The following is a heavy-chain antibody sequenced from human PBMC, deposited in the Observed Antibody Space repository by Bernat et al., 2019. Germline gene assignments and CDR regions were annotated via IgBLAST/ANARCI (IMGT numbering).Heavy chain of an antibody. CDR2: IDWDDDK. Sequence: QVTLRESGPALVKPAQTLTLTCTFSGFSLDTDGMCLSWIRQPPGKALEWLGSIDWDDDKYYSTSLSTRLRIYKGSSNNQVVLTLTNVDPVDTAPYFCARINCTGGVCSRPFDHWGQGTLVTGSS. D-gene: IGHD2-8*02. J-gene: IGHJ4*02. V-gene: IGHV2-70*15. CDR1: GFSLDTDGMC. CDR3: ARINCTGGVCSRPFDH.